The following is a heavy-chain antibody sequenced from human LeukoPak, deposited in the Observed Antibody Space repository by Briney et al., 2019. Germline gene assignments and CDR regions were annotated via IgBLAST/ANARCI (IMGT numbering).Heavy chain of an antibody. Sequence: GASVKVPCKASGYSFTNFGITWVRQAPGRGLEWMGWISAYNGNTDYAQNFQGRVTVTADTSTSTAYMELRGLRSDDTAVYYCARSGCSAGTCYSQTVKFDYWGQGTLVTVSS. D-gene: IGHD2-15*01. V-gene: IGHV1-18*01. CDR2: ISAYNGNT. CDR3: ARSGCSAGTCYSQTVKFDY. CDR1: GYSFTNFG. J-gene: IGHJ4*02.